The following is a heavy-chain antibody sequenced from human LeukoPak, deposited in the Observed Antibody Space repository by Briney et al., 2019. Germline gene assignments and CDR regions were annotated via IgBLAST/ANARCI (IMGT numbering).Heavy chain of an antibody. Sequence: PETLSLTCTVSGGSISSYYWSWIRQPPGKGLEWIGYIYYSGSTNYNPSLKSRVTISVDTSKNQFSLKLSSVTAADTAVYYCARSLERYYYYGMDVWGQGTTVTVSS. CDR1: GGSISSYY. CDR2: IYYSGST. J-gene: IGHJ6*02. D-gene: IGHD3-3*01. V-gene: IGHV4-59*08. CDR3: ARSLERYYYYGMDV.